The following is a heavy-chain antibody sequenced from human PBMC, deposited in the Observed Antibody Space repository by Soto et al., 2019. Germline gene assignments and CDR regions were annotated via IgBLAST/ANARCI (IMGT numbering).Heavy chain of an antibody. CDR1: GFTFDDYA. V-gene: IGHV3-9*01. J-gene: IGHJ6*02. Sequence: SLRLSCAASGFTFDDYAMHWVRQAPGKGLEWVSGISWNSGSIGYADSVKGRFTISRDNAKNSLYLQMNSLRAEDTALYYCAKDNSSSWTRSGGMDVWGQGTTVTVSS. CDR3: AKDNSSSWTRSGGMDV. D-gene: IGHD6-13*01. CDR2: ISWNSGSI.